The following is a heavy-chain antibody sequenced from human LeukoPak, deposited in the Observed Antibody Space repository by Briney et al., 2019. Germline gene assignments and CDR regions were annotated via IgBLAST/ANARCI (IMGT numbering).Heavy chain of an antibody. CDR2: IYSGGST. CDR1: GFTVSSNY. Sequence: GGSLRLSCAASGFTVSSNYMSWVRQAPGKGLEWVSVIYSGGSTYYADSVKGRFTISRDNSKNTLYLQMNSLRAEDTAVYYCAKDMSSSLRDYNWFDPWGQGTLVTVSS. D-gene: IGHD6-13*01. J-gene: IGHJ5*02. CDR3: AKDMSSSLRDYNWFDP. V-gene: IGHV3-53*01.